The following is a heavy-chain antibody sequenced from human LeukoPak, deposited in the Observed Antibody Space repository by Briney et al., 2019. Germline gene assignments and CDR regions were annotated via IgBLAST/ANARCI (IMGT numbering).Heavy chain of an antibody. V-gene: IGHV4-30-4*08. Sequence: PSETLSLTCTVSGGSISSGDYYWSWIRQPPGKGLEWIGYIYYSGSTYYNPSLKSRVTISVDTSKNQFSLKLSSVTAADTAVYYSARDRRMVTAYGAFDIWGQGTMVTVSS. CDR3: ARDRRMVTAYGAFDI. D-gene: IGHD2-21*01. CDR2: IYYSGST. J-gene: IGHJ3*02. CDR1: GGSISSGDYY.